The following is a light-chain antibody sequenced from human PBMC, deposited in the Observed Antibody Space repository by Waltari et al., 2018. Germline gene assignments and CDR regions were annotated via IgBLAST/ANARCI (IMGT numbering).Light chain of an antibody. J-gene: IGKJ4*01. CDR3: QQYHGTPLT. CDR2: KMS. Sequence: DIQMTQSPSSLSASVGDRVTITCRASQDISTWLAWYLQKPGKAPNLLIYKMSTFHNGVPARFSGGGSGTDFSLTIDSLQPEDLGTYYCQQYHGTPLTFGGGTTV. CDR1: QDISTW. V-gene: IGKV1-5*03.